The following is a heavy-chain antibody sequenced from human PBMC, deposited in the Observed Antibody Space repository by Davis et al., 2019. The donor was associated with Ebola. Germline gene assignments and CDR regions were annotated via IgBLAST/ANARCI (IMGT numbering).Heavy chain of an antibody. Sequence: PSETLSLTCTVSGGSISSYYWSWIRQPPGKGLEWIGYIYYSGSTNYNPSLKSRVTISVDTSKNQFSLKLSSVTAADTAVYYCARVVSLGGSYPYYMDVWGKGTTVTVSS. CDR2: IYYSGST. CDR3: ARVVSLGGSYPYYMDV. CDR1: GGSISSYY. J-gene: IGHJ6*03. V-gene: IGHV4-59*01. D-gene: IGHD1-26*01.